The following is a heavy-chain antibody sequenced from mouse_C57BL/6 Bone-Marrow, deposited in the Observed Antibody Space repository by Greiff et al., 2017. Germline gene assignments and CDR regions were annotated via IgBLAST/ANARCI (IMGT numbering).Heavy chain of an antibody. J-gene: IGHJ2*01. V-gene: IGHV5-9*01. CDR1: GFTFSSYT. Sequence: EVKLMESGGGLVKPGGSLKLSCAASGFTFSSYTMSWVRQTPEKRLEWVATISGGGGNTYYPDSVKGRFTIYRDNSKNTLYLQMSSLRSEDTALYYCARGEGNYDFDYWGQGTTLTVSS. CDR3: ARGEGNYDFDY. CDR2: ISGGGGNT. D-gene: IGHD2-1*01.